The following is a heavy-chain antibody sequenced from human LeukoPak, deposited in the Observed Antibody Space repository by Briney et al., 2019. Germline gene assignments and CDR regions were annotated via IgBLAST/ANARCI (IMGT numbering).Heavy chain of an antibody. V-gene: IGHV4-34*01. CDR2: IDHSGST. CDR1: GGSFSGYY. J-gene: IGHJ6*03. Sequence: SETLSLTCAVYGGSFSGYYWSWIRQPPGKGLEWIGEIDHSGSTNYNPSLKSRVTISVDTSKNQFPLKLSSVTAADTAVYYCARGAEYDFWSGYFYYYYYMDVWGKGTTVTVSS. D-gene: IGHD3-3*01. CDR3: ARGAEYDFWSGYFYYYYYMDV.